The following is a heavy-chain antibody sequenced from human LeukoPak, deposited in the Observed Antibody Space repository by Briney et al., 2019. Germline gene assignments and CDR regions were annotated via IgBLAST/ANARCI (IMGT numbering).Heavy chain of an antibody. J-gene: IGHJ4*02. CDR2: INLSGGST. Sequence: ASVKVSCKTSGYIFTSYHMHWVRQVPGQGLEWMGLINLSGGSTTYAQRFQGRVTLTRDTSTSTVYMELSSLRSEDTAVYYCARDYVDDIPMIKDYWGQGTLVTVSS. CDR3: ARDYVDDIPMIKDY. CDR1: GYIFTSYH. D-gene: IGHD2-8*01. V-gene: IGHV1-46*01.